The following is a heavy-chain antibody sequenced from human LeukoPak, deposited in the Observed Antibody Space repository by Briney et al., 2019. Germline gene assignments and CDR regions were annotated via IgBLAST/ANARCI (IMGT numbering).Heavy chain of an antibody. V-gene: IGHV4-30-2*01. CDR1: GGSISSGGYY. Sequence: PSETLSLTCTVSGGSISSGGYYWSWIRQPPGKGLEWIGYIYHSGSTYYNPSLKSRVTISVDRSKNQFSLKLSSVTAADTAVYYCARGLKSGYSYGYYFDYWGQGTLVTVSS. D-gene: IGHD5-18*01. CDR2: IYHSGST. CDR3: ARGLKSGYSYGYYFDY. J-gene: IGHJ4*02.